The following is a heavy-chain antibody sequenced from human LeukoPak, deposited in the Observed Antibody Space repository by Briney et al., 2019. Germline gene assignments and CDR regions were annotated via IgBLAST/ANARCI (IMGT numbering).Heavy chain of an antibody. CDR1: GFTFSNYW. V-gene: IGHV3-7*01. CDR3: VRDTGGSGSYPDY. CDR2: IKGDGSEK. Sequence: GGSLGLSCAASGFTFSNYWMTWVRQAPGKRLEWVANIKGDGSEKYYVDSLRGRSTISRDNAKKSLYLQVDSLRVGDTAVYYCVRDTGGSGSYPDYWGQGTLVTVSS. D-gene: IGHD1-26*01. J-gene: IGHJ4*02.